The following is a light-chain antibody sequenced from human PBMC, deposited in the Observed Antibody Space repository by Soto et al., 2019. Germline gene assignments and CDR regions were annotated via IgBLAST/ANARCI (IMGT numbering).Light chain of an antibody. CDR1: QSISSN. J-gene: IGKJ4*01. Sequence: EIVLTQSPATLSGSPGERATLSCRASQSISSNLAWFQQKPGQAPRLLIYDASTMATGFPARFSGSGSGTEFTLTISSLQSEDFAVYYCQQYNNWPLTFGGGTKVDI. CDR3: QQYNNWPLT. CDR2: DAS. V-gene: IGKV3-15*01.